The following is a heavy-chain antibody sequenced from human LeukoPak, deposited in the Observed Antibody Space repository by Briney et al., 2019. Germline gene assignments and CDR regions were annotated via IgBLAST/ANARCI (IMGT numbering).Heavy chain of an antibody. V-gene: IGHV4-59*01. CDR2: IYYSGST. CDR1: GGSISSYY. D-gene: IGHD7-27*01. J-gene: IGHJ3*02. CDR3: ARGALGGDAFDI. Sequence: SETLSLTCTVSGGSISSYYWSWIRQPPGKGLEWIGYIYYSGSTNYNPSLKSRVTISVDTSKNQFSLKLSSVTAADTAVYYCARGALGGDAFDIWGQGTMVTVSS.